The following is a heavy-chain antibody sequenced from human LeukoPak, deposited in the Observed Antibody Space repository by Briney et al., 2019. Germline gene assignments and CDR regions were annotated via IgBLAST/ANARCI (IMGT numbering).Heavy chain of an antibody. CDR1: GYTFTGYY. D-gene: IGHD5-12*01. CDR3: ARLWRRFGFDY. V-gene: IGHV1-2*02. CDR2: INPNSGGT. Sequence: GASVKVSCKASGYTFTGYYMHWVRQAPEQGLEWMGWINPNSGGTKYAQKFQGRGTMTRDTSISAAYMELSRLRSGDTAVYYCARLWRRFGFDYWGQGTLVTVSS. J-gene: IGHJ4*02.